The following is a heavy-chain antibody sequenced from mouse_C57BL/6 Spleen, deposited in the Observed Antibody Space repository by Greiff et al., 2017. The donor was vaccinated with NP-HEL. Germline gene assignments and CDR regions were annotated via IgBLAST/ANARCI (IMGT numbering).Heavy chain of an antibody. Sequence: VQLQQPGAELVMPGASVKLSCKASGYTFTSYWMHWVKQRPGQGLEWIGEIDPSDSYTNYNQKFKGKSTWTVDKSSSTAYMQLSSLTSEDSAVYYCARAELRLREGIAYWGQGTLVTVSA. D-gene: IGHD3-2*02. J-gene: IGHJ3*01. CDR3: ARAELRLREGIAY. V-gene: IGHV1-69*01. CDR2: IDPSDSYT. CDR1: GYTFTSYW.